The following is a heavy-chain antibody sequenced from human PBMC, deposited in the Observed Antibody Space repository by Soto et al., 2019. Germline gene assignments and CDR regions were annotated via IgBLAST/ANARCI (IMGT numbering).Heavy chain of an antibody. Sequence: QVQLVQSGAEVREPGASVKVSCKASGYTFTIYHMHWVRQAPGQGLEWMGWINPDSGGTKYAQKFQGGVTLTSDTSISTVYMELSRLRSDDTAVYYCAREIRSGYYKYWYFDLWGRGTLVTVSS. V-gene: IGHV1-2*02. CDR2: INPDSGGT. J-gene: IGHJ2*01. CDR3: AREIRSGYYKYWYFDL. CDR1: GYTFTIYH. D-gene: IGHD3-3*01.